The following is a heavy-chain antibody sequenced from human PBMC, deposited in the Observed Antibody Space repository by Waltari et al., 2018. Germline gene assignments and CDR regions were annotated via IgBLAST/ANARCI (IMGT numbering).Heavy chain of an antibody. D-gene: IGHD5-12*01. Sequence: QLQLQESGPGLVKPSETPSLTCTVSDRSISSRGYYCGSIRQPPGKGLEWIGSIHYSGSTYYTSSLKSRVTIAIDTSKNQFSLKVKSVTAADTAVYYCARVVRTYSGYDYVLDYWGQGTLVTVSS. CDR2: IHYSGST. CDR3: ARVVRTYSGYDYVLDY. J-gene: IGHJ4*02. CDR1: DRSISSRGYY. V-gene: IGHV4-39*07.